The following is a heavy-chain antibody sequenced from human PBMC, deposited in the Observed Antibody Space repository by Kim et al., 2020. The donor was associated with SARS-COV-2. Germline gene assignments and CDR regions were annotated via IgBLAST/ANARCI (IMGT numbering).Heavy chain of an antibody. J-gene: IGHJ3*02. Sequence: GESLKISCKGSGYSFTSYWIGWVRQMPGKGLEWMGIIYPGDSDTRYSPSFQGQVTILADKSISTAYLQWSSLKASDTAMYYCASEKPTVTTSFAFDIWGQGTMVTVSS. V-gene: IGHV5-51*01. CDR3: ASEKPTVTTSFAFDI. D-gene: IGHD4-17*01. CDR1: GYSFTSYW. CDR2: IYPGDSDT.